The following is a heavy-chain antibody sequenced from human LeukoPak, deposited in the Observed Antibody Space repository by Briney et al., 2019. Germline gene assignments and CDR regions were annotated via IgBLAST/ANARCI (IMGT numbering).Heavy chain of an antibody. J-gene: IGHJ5*02. CDR3: ARHSFVAGTLDWFDP. CDR1: GCRFTSYW. CDR2: IDPSDSYT. V-gene: IGHV5-10-1*01. Sequence: GESLEISCKGSGCRFTSYWIRWVRQMPGKGLEWMGRIDPSDSYTNYSPSFQGHVTISADKSISTAYLQWSSLKASDTAMYYCARHSFVAGTLDWFDPWGQGTLVTVSS. D-gene: IGHD6-19*01.